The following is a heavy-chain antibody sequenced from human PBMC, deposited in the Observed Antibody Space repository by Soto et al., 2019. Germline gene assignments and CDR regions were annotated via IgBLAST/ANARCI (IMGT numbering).Heavy chain of an antibody. Sequence: ASVKVSCKVSGYTLTELSMHWVRQAPGKGLEWMGGFDPEDGETIYAQKFQGRVTMTEDTSTDTAYMELSSLRSEDTAVYYCATRSNYYGAGGKWRSSGNAFDIWGQGPVVPVS. D-gene: IGHD3-10*01. CDR2: FDPEDGET. J-gene: IGHJ3*02. CDR1: GYTLTELS. CDR3: ATRSNYYGAGGKWRSSGNAFDI. V-gene: IGHV1-24*01.